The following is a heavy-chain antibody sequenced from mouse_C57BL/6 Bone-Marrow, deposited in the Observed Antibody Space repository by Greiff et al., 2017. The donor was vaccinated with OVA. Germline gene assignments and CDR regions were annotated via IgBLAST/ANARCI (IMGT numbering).Heavy chain of an antibody. CDR1: GYTFTSYW. CDR3: AREGYYYLWYFDV. V-gene: IGHV1-69*01. Sequence: VQLQQPGAELVMPGASVKLSCKASGYTFTSYWMHWVKQRPGQGLEWIGELDPSDSYTNYNQKFKGQSTLTVDKSCSTAYMQRSSLTSEDSAVYYCAREGYYYLWYFDVWGTGTTVTVSS. D-gene: IGHD1-1*01. CDR2: LDPSDSYT. J-gene: IGHJ1*03.